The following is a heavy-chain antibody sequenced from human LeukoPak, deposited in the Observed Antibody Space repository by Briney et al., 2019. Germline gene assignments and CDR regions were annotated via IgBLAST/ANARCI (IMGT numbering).Heavy chain of an antibody. Sequence: GESLKISCKGSGYSFTNYWIAWVRHRPGKGLEWMGAIYPGDSDTRYTPSFQGQVTISADKSSSTAYLQWSSLKASDTAMYYCARHKPAATDYWGQGTLITVSS. J-gene: IGHJ4*02. CDR1: GYSFTNYW. CDR2: IYPGDSDT. CDR3: ARHKPAATDY. D-gene: IGHD6-13*01. V-gene: IGHV5-51*01.